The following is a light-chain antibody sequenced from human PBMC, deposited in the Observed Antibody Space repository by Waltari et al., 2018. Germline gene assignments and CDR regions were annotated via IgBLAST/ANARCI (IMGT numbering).Light chain of an antibody. CDR3: QQYNNYSWT. CDR2: KAS. Sequence: DIQMTPSPSTLSASVADRVTMTCRASQSISSWLAWYQQKPGQAPKLLIYKASSLDSGIPSRFSGSGSGTEFTLTISSLQPDDFATYYCQQYNNYSWTFGQGTKVEIK. CDR1: QSISSW. V-gene: IGKV1-5*03. J-gene: IGKJ1*01.